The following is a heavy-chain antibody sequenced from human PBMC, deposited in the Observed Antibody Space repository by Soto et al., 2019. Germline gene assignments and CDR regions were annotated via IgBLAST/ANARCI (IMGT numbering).Heavy chain of an antibody. V-gene: IGHV1-18*01. CDR2: ISAYNGNT. Sequence: ASVKVSCKASGYTFTSYGISWVRQAPGQGLEWMGWISAYNGNTNYAQKLQGRVTMTTDTSTSTAYMELRSLRSDDTAVYYCARWAKAYRYSSSSNWFDPWGQGTLVTVSS. CDR3: ARWAKAYRYSSSSNWFDP. CDR1: GYTFTSYG. D-gene: IGHD6-6*01. J-gene: IGHJ5*02.